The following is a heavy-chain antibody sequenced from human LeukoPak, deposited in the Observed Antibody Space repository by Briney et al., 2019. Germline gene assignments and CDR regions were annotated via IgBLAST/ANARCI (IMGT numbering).Heavy chain of an antibody. CDR1: GGSISNYY. CDR2: VSYSGST. J-gene: IGHJ4*02. Sequence: SETLSLTCTVSGGSISNYYWIWIRQPPGKGLEWIGVSYSGSTNYSPPLKSRVIISVETSKNQFSLRLSSVTAADTAVYYCARAGNFHGYYWGQGTLVTVSS. D-gene: IGHD3-10*01. CDR3: ARAGNFHGYY. V-gene: IGHV4-59*01.